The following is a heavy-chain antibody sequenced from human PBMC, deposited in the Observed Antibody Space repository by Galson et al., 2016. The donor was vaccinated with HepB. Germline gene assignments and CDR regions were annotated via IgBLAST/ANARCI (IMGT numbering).Heavy chain of an antibody. Sequence: SLRLSCAASGFNFKTWAMHWVRQAPGKGLAWLTVISHDGGDKYYGDSVKCRFTISRDNSKSTLYLQMNSLRTEDTAVYYCARSRRDFWSGRDAFDIWGQGTMVSVSS. J-gene: IGHJ3*02. D-gene: IGHD3-3*01. V-gene: IGHV3-30-3*01. CDR3: ARSRRDFWSGRDAFDI. CDR2: ISHDGGDK. CDR1: GFNFKTWA.